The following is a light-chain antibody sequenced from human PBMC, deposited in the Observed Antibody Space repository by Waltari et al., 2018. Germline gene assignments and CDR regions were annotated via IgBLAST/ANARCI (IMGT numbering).Light chain of an antibody. V-gene: IGKV3-11*01. J-gene: IGKJ2*02. CDR1: QSVSGY. Sequence: EFVLTQSPANLSLSPGERVTLSCRASQSVSGYLAWYQHKPGQAPRLLICDASNRATGVPARFSGRDSGADFTPTISSLEPEDFGVYYCQLRARWPPTCTFGQGTKLEI. CDR2: DAS. CDR3: QLRARWPPTCT.